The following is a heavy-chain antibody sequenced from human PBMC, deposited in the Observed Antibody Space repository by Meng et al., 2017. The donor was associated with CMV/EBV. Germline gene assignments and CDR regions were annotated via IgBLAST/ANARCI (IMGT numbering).Heavy chain of an antibody. Sequence: SETLSLTCTVSGGSISSYYWSWLRQPPGKGLEWIGYIYYSGSTNYNPSLKSRVTISVDTSKNQFSLKLSSLTAADTAVYYCARDSLMVYYVSGKSYYYYGMDVWGQGTTVTVSS. CDR2: IYYSGST. CDR3: ARDSLMVYYVSGKSYYYYGMDV. V-gene: IGHV4-59*01. J-gene: IGHJ6*02. CDR1: GGSISSYY. D-gene: IGHD3-10*01.